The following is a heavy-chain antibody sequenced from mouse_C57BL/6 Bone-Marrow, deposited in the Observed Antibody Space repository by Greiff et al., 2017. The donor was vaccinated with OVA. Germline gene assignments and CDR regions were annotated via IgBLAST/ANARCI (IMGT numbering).Heavy chain of an antibody. CDR1: GYSFTDYN. CDR3: ASWGNYSNYGFAY. CDR2: INPNYGTT. Sequence: EVQLQQSGPELVKPGASVKISCKASGYSFTDYNMNWVKKSNGKSLEWIGVINPNYGTTSYNQKFKGKATLTVDQSSSTAYMQLNSLTSEDSAVYYCASWGNYSNYGFAYWGQGTLVTVSA. J-gene: IGHJ3*01. D-gene: IGHD2-5*01. V-gene: IGHV1-39*01.